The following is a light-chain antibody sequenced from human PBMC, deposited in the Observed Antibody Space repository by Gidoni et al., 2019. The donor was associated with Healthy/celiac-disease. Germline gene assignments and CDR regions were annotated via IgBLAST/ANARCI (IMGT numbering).Light chain of an antibody. CDR3: SSYAGSNNLV. Sequence: QSALPQPPSASGSPGQSVTISCTGTSSDVGGYNYVSWYQQHPDKAPKLMIYEVSKRPSGVPDRFSGSKSGNTASLTVSGLQAEDEADYYRSSYAGSNNLVFGTGTKVTVL. J-gene: IGLJ1*01. CDR1: SSDVGGYNY. V-gene: IGLV2-8*01. CDR2: EVS.